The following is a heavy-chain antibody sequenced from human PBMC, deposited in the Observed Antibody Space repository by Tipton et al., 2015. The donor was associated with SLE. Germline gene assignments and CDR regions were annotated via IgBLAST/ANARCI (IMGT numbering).Heavy chain of an antibody. Sequence: GLVKPSETLSLTCTVSGYSISSGYYWGWIRQPPGKGLEWIGSIYHSGSTYYNPSLKSRVTISVDTSKNQFSLNLSSVTAADTAVYYCAAVLFGYSSSWLIDYWGQGTLVTVSS. CDR3: AAVLFGYSSSWLIDY. CDR1: GYSISSGYY. V-gene: IGHV4-38-2*02. J-gene: IGHJ4*02. D-gene: IGHD6-13*01. CDR2: IYHSGST.